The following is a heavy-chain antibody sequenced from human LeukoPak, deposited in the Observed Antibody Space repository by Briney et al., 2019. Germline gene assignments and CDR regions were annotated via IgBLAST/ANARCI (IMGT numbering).Heavy chain of an antibody. CDR1: GYTFTSYD. CDR2: MNPNSGNT. Sequence: ASVKVSFKASGYTFTSYDINWVRQATGQGLEWMGWMNPNSGNTGYAQKFEGRVTMTRNTSISTAYMELRSLRSEDTAVYYCARVATLRVYYYYMDVWGKGTTVTVSS. D-gene: IGHD1-26*01. J-gene: IGHJ6*03. CDR3: ARVATLRVYYYYMDV. V-gene: IGHV1-8*01.